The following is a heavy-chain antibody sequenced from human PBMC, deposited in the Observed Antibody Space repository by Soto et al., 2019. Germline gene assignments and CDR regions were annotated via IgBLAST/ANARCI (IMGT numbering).Heavy chain of an antibody. CDR3: ATSGTYYDFWSGLWAFDY. V-gene: IGHV3-23*01. D-gene: IGHD3-3*01. J-gene: IGHJ4*02. CDR2: ISGSGGST. CDR1: GFTFSSYA. Sequence: GGSLRLSCAASGFTFSSYAMSWVRQAPGKGLEWVSAISGSGGSTYYADSVKGRFTISRDNSKNTRYLQMNSLRAEDTAVYYCATSGTYYDFWSGLWAFDYWGQGTLVTVSS.